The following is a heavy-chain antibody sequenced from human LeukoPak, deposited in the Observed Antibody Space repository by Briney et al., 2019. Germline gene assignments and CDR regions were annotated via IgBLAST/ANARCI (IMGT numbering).Heavy chain of an antibody. CDR2: MNPNSGNT. Sequence: ASVKVSCKASGYTFTSYDINWVRQATGQGLEWMGWMNPNSGNTGYAQKFQGRVTMTRNTSISTAYMELSSLRSEDTAVYYCARVGPMVRGVPYYYYMDVWGKGTTVTVSS. CDR3: ARVGPMVRGVPYYYYMDV. V-gene: IGHV1-8*01. CDR1: GYTFTSYD. J-gene: IGHJ6*03. D-gene: IGHD3-10*01.